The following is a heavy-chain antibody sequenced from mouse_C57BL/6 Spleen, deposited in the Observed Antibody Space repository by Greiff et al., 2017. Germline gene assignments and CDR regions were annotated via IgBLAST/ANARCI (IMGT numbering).Heavy chain of an antibody. CDR1: GYAFSSSW. CDR2: IYPGDGDT. J-gene: IGHJ2*01. CDR3: ANYGSSHEGDYFDY. D-gene: IGHD1-1*01. V-gene: IGHV1-82*01. Sequence: QVQLQQSGPELVKPGASVKISCKASGYAFSSSWMNWVKQRPGKGLEWIGRIYPGDGDTNYNGKFKGKATLTADKSSSTAYMQLSSLTSEDSAVYFCANYGSSHEGDYFDYWGQGTTLTVSS.